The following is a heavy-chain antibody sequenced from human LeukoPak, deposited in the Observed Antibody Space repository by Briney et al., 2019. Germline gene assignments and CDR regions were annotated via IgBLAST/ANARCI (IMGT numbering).Heavy chain of an antibody. V-gene: IGHV4-59*01. J-gene: IGHJ5*02. CDR1: GGSISSYY. CDR3: ARDPLGLNWFDP. D-gene: IGHD7-27*01. Sequence: PSETLSLTCTVSGGSISSYYWSWIQQPPGKGLEWIGYIYYSGSTNYNPSLKGRVTISVDTSKNQFSLKLSSVTAADTAVYYCARDPLGLNWFDPWGQGTLVTVSS. CDR2: IYYSGST.